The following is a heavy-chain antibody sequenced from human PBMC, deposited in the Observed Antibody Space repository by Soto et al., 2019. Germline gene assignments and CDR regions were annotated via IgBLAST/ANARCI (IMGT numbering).Heavy chain of an antibody. CDR1: GYRFTSYW. D-gene: IGHD3-22*01. J-gene: IGHJ4*02. CDR2: IYPGDSDA. V-gene: IGHV5-51*01. CDR3: ARRPYDSYVSYFDY. Sequence: PGESLKISCKGSGYRFTSYWISWVRQMPGKGLEWMGIIYPGDSDARYRPSFQGQVTISADKSLSTAYLQWSSLKASDTAMYYCARRPYDSYVSYFDYWGQGTLVTVSS.